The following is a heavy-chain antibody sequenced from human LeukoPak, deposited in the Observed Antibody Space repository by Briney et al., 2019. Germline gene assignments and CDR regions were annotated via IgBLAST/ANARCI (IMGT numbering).Heavy chain of an antibody. CDR2: IRQDGGEK. CDR1: GFIFSTYW. V-gene: IGHV3-7*01. Sequence: GGSLRLSCTASGFIFSTYWMTWVRQAPGMGLEWVANIRQDGGEKFYVDSVKGRFFISRDNSKNSLYLQLNSLGAEDTAVYYCARVRTEWYIDLWGRGTLVTVSS. J-gene: IGHJ2*01. CDR3: ARVRTEWYIDL. D-gene: IGHD2-8*02.